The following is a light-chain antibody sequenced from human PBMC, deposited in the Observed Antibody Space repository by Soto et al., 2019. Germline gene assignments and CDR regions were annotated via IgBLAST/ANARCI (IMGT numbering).Light chain of an antibody. CDR2: EVS. V-gene: IGLV2-18*02. Sequence: QSALTQPPSVSGSPGQSVTISCTGTSSDVGSYDSVSWYQQPPGTVPKLMIYEVSNRPSGVPDRFSGSKSGNTASLTISGLQAEDEADYYCSSYTTRRTYVFGTGTKLTVL. J-gene: IGLJ1*01. CDR3: SSYTTRRTYV. CDR1: SSDVGSYDS.